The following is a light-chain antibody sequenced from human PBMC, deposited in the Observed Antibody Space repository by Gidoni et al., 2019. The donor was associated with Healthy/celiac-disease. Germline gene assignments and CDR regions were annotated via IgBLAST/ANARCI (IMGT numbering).Light chain of an antibody. V-gene: IGLV2-8*01. J-gene: IGLJ2*01. CDR1: SRDVGGYNY. CDR2: EVS. Sequence: QSALTHPPSASGSPGQSVTISCTGTSRDVGGYNYVSWYQQHPGKAPKLMIYEVSTRPSGFPDRFFGSKSGNTASLTVAGLQAEDEADYYCSSYAGSNNFVVFGGGTKLTVL. CDR3: SSYAGSNNFVV.